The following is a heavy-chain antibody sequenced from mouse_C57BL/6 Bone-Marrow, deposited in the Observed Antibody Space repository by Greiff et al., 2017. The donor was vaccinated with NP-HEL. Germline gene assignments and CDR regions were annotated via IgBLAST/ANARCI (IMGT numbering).Heavy chain of an antibody. V-gene: IGHV3-3*01. J-gene: IGHJ1*03. CDR3: ARYYGSSYPYWYFDV. Sequence: EVQRVESGPSLVRPSQTLSLTCTVTGFSINSDCYWIWIRQFPGNKLEYIGYTFYSGIPYYNPSLESRTSITRDTSKNQFSLKLSSVTTEDTATYYCARYYGSSYPYWYFDVWGTGTTVTVSS. CDR1: GFSINSDCY. CDR2: TFYSGIP. D-gene: IGHD1-1*01.